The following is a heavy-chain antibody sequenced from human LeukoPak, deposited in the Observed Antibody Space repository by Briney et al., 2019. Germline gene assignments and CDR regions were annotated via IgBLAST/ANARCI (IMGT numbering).Heavy chain of an antibody. V-gene: IGHV3-7*05. D-gene: IGHD2-15*01. CDR2: INQDGSEK. J-gene: IGHJ5*02. Sequence: QPGGSLRLSCAASGFTFSSYWRSAVRQTPGKGLEWVANINQDGSEKYYVDSVKGRFTISRDNAKNSLYLQMNSLRAEDTAVYYCAIYCSGGSCFRTWGQRTLVTVSS. CDR3: AIYCSGGSCFRT. CDR1: GFTFSSYW.